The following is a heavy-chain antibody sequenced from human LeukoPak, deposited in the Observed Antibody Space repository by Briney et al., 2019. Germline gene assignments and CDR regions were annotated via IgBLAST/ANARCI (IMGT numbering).Heavy chain of an antibody. CDR3: ARETVGATHFDY. CDR2: IYHSGST. J-gene: IGHJ4*02. D-gene: IGHD1-26*01. Sequence: NPSETLSLTCAVSGGSISSSNWWSWVRQPPGKGLEWIGEIYHSGSTNYNPSLKSRVTISVGKSKNQFSLKLSSVTAADTAVYYCARETVGATHFDYWGQGTLVTVSS. V-gene: IGHV4-4*02. CDR1: GGSISSSNW.